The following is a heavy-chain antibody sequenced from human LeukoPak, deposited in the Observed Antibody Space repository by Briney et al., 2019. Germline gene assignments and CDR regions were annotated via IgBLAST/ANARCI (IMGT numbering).Heavy chain of an antibody. J-gene: IGHJ4*02. Sequence: PGGSLRLSCAASGFTFSSYAMSWVRQAPGEGLEWVSAISGSGGSTYYADSVKGRFTISRDNSKNTLYLQMNSLRAEDTAVYYCAKDRMVGGGSNENYWGQGTLVTVSS. D-gene: IGHD3-10*01. CDR2: ISGSGGST. CDR3: AKDRMVGGGSNENY. CDR1: GFTFSSYA. V-gene: IGHV3-23*01.